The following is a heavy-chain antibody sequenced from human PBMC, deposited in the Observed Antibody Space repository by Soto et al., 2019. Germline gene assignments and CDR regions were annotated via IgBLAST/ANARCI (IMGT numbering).Heavy chain of an antibody. J-gene: IGHJ3*02. CDR1: GFTFSSYE. Sequence: GGSLRLSCAASGFTFSSYEMNWVRQAPGKGLEWVSYISSSGSTIYYADSVKGRFTISRDNAKNSLYLQMNSLRAEDTAVYYCARVNDILTGYYNGAFDIWGQGTMVTVSS. CDR2: ISSSGSTI. D-gene: IGHD3-9*01. V-gene: IGHV3-48*03. CDR3: ARVNDILTGYYNGAFDI.